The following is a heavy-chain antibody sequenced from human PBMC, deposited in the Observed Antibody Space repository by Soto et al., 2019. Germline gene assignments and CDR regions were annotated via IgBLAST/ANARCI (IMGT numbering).Heavy chain of an antibody. CDR2: IWYDGSNE. J-gene: IGHJ4*02. D-gene: IGHD3-22*01. Sequence: GGSMRLSCAASGFRFSGYAMHWVRQAPGKGLEWVAVIWYDGSNENYADPVRGRFTISRDNSKNTVYLQMNSLRAEDTAVYYCAKIESRFYYDSSGYYPFDYWGQGTLVTVSS. V-gene: IGHV3-33*06. CDR1: GFRFSGYA. CDR3: AKIESRFYYDSSGYYPFDY.